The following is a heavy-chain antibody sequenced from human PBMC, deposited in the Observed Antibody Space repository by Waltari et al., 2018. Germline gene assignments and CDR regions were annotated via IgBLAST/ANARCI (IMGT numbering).Heavy chain of an antibody. D-gene: IGHD5-12*01. CDR1: GGSISSGGYS. Sequence: QLQLQESGSGLVKPSQNLSLTCAVSGGSISSGGYSWSWIRQPPGKGLECIGYIYHRGGTYDNPSLMSRVTISVDRSKNQVSLKLCSVTASDTAVYYCARVPGDGYKLYYYYYYFMDVWGKGTTVTVSS. V-gene: IGHV4-30-2*01. CDR3: ARVPGDGYKLYYYYYYFMDV. CDR2: IYHRGGT. J-gene: IGHJ6*03.